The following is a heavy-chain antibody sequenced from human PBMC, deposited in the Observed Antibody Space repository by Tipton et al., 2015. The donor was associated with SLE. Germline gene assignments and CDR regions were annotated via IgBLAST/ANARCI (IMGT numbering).Heavy chain of an antibody. CDR2: ISTGSSYI. J-gene: IGHJ4*02. CDR3: ARGATRQLGRGYFDY. D-gene: IGHD6-6*01. V-gene: IGHV3-21*01. Sequence: GSLRLSCAASGFTFSSYSMNWVRQAPGKGLEWVSSISTGSSYIYYADSVKGRFTISRDNANNSLYLQMNSLRAEDTAVYYCARGATRQLGRGYFDYWGQGTLVTVSS. CDR1: GFTFSSYS.